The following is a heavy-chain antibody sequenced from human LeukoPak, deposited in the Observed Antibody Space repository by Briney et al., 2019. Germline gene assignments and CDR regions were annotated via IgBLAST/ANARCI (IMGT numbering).Heavy chain of an antibody. J-gene: IGHJ4*02. D-gene: IGHD6-19*01. CDR2: MNPNSGYT. Sequence: EASVKVSCKPSGYTFSTYDINWVRQATGQGLEWMGWMNPNSGYTGYAQKFQGRVTITRNTSISTVYMELSSLRSDDTAVYYCARVAGCIDYWGQGTLVTVSS. V-gene: IGHV1-8*03. CDR1: GYTFSTYD. CDR3: ARVAGCIDY.